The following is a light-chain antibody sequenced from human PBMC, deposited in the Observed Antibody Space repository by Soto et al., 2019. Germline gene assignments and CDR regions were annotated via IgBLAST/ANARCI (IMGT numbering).Light chain of an antibody. CDR2: GAS. V-gene: IGKV3-15*01. J-gene: IGKJ3*01. CDR1: QSVSRS. CDR3: QQYTNWPPFT. Sequence: EIVMTQSPATLSVSPGERVTLSCRASQSVSRSLAWYQQKPGQAPRLLIYGASTRATGIPARFSGSGSGTEFTLTISSLQSEDFEVYYCQQYTNWPPFTFGPGTKVDIK.